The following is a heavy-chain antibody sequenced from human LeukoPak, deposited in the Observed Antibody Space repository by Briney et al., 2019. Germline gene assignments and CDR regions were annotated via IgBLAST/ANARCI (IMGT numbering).Heavy chain of an antibody. Sequence: ASVKVSCKASGYTFTSYAMNWVRQAPGQGLEWMGWINTNTGNPTYAQGFTGRFAFSLDTSVSTAYLQISSLKAEDTAVYYCARVLWFGESYNWFDPWGQGTLVTVSS. J-gene: IGHJ5*02. CDR1: GYTFTSYA. CDR2: INTNTGNP. CDR3: ARVLWFGESYNWFDP. D-gene: IGHD3-10*01. V-gene: IGHV7-4-1*02.